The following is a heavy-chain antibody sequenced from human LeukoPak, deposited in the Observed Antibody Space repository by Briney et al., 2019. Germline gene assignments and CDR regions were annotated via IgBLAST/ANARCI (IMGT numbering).Heavy chain of an antibody. V-gene: IGHV3-33*01. CDR2: IWYDGSNK. J-gene: IGHJ4*02. CDR3: AREGLGDYADFDY. D-gene: IGHD3-16*01. CDR1: GFIFSNYG. Sequence: GGSLRLSCAASGFIFSNYGMHWVRQAPGKGLDWVAVIWYDGSNKNYADSVKGRFTISRDNSKNTLYLQMNSLRAEDTAVYYCAREGLGDYADFDYWGQGTRVTVSS.